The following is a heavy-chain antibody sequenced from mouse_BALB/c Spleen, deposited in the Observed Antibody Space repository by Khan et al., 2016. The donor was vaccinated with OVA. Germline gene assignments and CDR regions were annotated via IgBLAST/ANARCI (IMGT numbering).Heavy chain of an antibody. CDR2: LYPGSGNP. CDR1: GYTFTDYV. J-gene: IGHJ2*01. D-gene: IGHD2-3*01. CDR3: ARGDGYYVYLDY. V-gene: IGHV1-77*01. Sequence: QVQLKQSGPDLVKPGASVKMSCKASGYTFTDYVLTWVKQRTGQGLEWIGELYPGSGNPYYNEKFRGKATLTADKSSHTAYMQLSSLTSEDSAVEFCARGDGYYVYLDYWGQGTARTVSS.